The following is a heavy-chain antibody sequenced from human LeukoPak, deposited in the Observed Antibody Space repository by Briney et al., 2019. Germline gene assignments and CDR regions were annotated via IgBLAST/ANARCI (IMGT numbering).Heavy chain of an antibody. Sequence: ASVKVSCKASGYTFTSYDISWVRQATGQGLEWMGWMNPNSGNTGYAQKFQGRVTMTWNTSISTAYMELSSLRSEDTAVYYCARQPSSGWYNNWFDPWGQGTLVTVSS. CDR3: ARQPSSGWYNNWFDP. V-gene: IGHV1-8*01. J-gene: IGHJ5*02. CDR1: GYTFTSYD. D-gene: IGHD6-19*01. CDR2: MNPNSGNT.